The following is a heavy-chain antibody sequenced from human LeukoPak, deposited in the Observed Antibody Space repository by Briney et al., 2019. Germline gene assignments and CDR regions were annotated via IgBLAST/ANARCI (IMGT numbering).Heavy chain of an antibody. D-gene: IGHD3-22*01. CDR3: AIRAYYDSFSSYYYFMDV. V-gene: IGHV1-2*02. CDR2: INPTSGGT. J-gene: IGHJ6*03. CDR1: GYIFMTYG. Sequence: ASVKVSCKTSGYIFMTYGISWIRQAPGQGLEWMGWINPTSGGTNYAQRFQGRVTMTRDTSISTAYMELSRLRSDDTAVYYCAIRAYYDSFSSYYYFMDVWGKGTTVTVSS.